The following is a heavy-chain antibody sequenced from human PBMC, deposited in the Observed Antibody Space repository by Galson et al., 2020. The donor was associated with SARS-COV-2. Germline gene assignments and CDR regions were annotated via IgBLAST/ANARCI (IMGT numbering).Heavy chain of an antibody. D-gene: IGHD1-26*01. V-gene: IGHV3-23*01. CDR1: GFTFSSYA. J-gene: IGHJ3*02. Sequence: GGSLRLSCAASGFTFSSYAMSWVRQAPGKGLEWVSAISGSGGSTYYADSVKGRFTISRDNSKNTLYLQMNSLRAEDTAVYYCAKDNGPSGATMGGAFDIWGQGTMVTVSS. CDR3: AKDNGPSGATMGGAFDI. CDR2: ISGSGGST.